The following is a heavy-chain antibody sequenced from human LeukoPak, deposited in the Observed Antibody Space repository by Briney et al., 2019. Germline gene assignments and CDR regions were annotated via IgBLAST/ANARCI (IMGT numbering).Heavy chain of an antibody. Sequence: SETLSLTCSVSGGSMSSSYWSWIRQPAGKALEWIGRMYSSGSTNYNPSLKSRVTMSADTSKNQFSLKLNSVSAADTAVYYCARAPGSGDYFFYYTDVWGRGTTVTVSS. CDR2: MYSSGST. D-gene: IGHD3-10*01. J-gene: IGHJ6*03. CDR1: GGSMSSSY. CDR3: ARAPGSGDYFFYYTDV. V-gene: IGHV4-4*07.